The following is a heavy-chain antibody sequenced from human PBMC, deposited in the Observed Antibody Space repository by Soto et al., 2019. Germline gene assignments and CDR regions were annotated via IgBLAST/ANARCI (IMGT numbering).Heavy chain of an antibody. Sequence: SKTLSVTCAVYGGSFSGYYWSWIRQPPGKGLEWIGEINHSGSTNYNPSLKSRVTISVDTSKNQFSLKLSSVTAADTAVYYCARGGYISTWTYYYYYAMAVWGHATKVTVSS. D-gene: IGHD6-13*01. J-gene: IGHJ6*02. V-gene: IGHV4-34*01. CDR1: GGSFSGYY. CDR3: ARGGYISTWTYYYYYAMAV. CDR2: INHSGST.